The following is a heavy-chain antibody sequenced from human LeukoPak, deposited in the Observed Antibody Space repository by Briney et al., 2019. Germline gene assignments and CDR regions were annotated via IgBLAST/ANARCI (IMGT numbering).Heavy chain of an antibody. CDR1: GGSFSGCY. CDR2: INHSGST. J-gene: IGHJ5*02. CDR3: ARAGSITIFGVVSRWFDP. V-gene: IGHV4-34*01. D-gene: IGHD3-3*01. Sequence: SETLSLTCAVYGGSFSGCYWSWIRQSPGKGLEWIAEINHSGSTIYNPSLKSRVTISLDTSKNQFSLKLSSVTAADTAVYYCARAGSITIFGVVSRWFDPWGQGTLVTVPS.